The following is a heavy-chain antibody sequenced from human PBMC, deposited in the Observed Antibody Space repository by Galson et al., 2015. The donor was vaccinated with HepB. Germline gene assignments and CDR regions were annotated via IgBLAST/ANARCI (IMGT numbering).Heavy chain of an antibody. CDR3: AKWRLSERWFDP. V-gene: IGHV3-23*01. D-gene: IGHD1-1*01. CDR1: GFTFSDFA. Sequence: SLRLSCAASGFTFSDFAMVWVRQAPGVGLEWVSTCGSGNIKYYADSVKGRFAISIDISRNTLYLQMNSLRAEDTAVYYCAKWRLSERWFDPWGQGTLVTVSS. J-gene: IGHJ5*02. CDR2: CGSGNIK.